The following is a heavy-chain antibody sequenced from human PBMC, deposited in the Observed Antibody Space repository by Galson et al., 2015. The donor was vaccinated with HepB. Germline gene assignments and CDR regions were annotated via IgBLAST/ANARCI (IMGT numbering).Heavy chain of an antibody. CDR3: AKAQYDRGYSYGMII. CDR1: GFTFSSYA. CDR2: ISGSGGST. V-gene: IGHV3-23*01. Sequence: SLRLSCAASGFTFSSYAMSWVRQAPGKGLEWVSVISGSGGSTYYADSVKGRFTISRDKSKITLYLQMNSLRAEDTAVYYCAKAQYDRGYSYGMIIWGQGTLVTVSS. D-gene: IGHD5-18*01. J-gene: IGHJ4*02.